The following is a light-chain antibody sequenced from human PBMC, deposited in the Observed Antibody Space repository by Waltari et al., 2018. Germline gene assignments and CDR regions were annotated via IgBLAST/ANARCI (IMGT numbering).Light chain of an antibody. J-gene: IGLJ2*01. Sequence: QSALTQPASVSGSPGPSITISCTGTSSAVGGYNYVSWYQHHPGKAPKLIIYEVTNRPSGLSGRCSGSKSGNTASLTISGLQAEDEADYYCSSYRANSPVVFGGGTKLTVL. V-gene: IGLV2-14*01. CDR3: SSYRANSPVV. CDR1: SSAVGGYNY. CDR2: EVT.